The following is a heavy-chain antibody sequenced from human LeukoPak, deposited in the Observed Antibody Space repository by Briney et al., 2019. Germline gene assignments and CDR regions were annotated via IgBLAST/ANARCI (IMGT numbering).Heavy chain of an antibody. J-gene: IGHJ5*02. CDR3: ARVVTPRYCTSTSCYSKGWFDP. V-gene: IGHV1-69*06. CDR2: IIPIFGTA. CDR1: GYTFTSYA. Sequence: ASVKVSCKASGYTFTSYAMNWVRQAPGQGLEWMGGIIPIFGTANYAQKFQGRVTITADKSTSTAYMELSSLISEDTAVYYCARVVTPRYCTSTSCYSKGWFDPWGQGTLVTVSS. D-gene: IGHD2-2*01.